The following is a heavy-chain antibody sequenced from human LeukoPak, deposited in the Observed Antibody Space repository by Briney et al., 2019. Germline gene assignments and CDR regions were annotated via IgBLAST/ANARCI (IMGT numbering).Heavy chain of an antibody. CDR2: TRNKANSYTT. CDR1: GFTFSDHY. Sequence: GGSLRLSCAASGFTFSDHYMDWVRQAPGKGLEWVGRTRNKANSYTTEYAASVKGRFTISRDDSKNSLYLQMNSLKTEDTAVYYCARPSFSTSSGNPSDYWGQGTLVTV. J-gene: IGHJ4*02. CDR3: ARPSFSTSSGNPSDY. D-gene: IGHD3-10*01. V-gene: IGHV3-72*01.